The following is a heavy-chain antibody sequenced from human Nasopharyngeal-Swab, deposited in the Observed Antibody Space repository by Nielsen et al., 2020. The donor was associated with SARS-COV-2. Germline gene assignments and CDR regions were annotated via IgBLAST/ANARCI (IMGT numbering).Heavy chain of an antibody. D-gene: IGHD3-3*01. J-gene: IGHJ6*02. CDR3: ARDDDFWSGYSNGMDV. CDR2: IKQDGSEK. Sequence: GESLKIPCAASGFTFSSYWMSWVRQAPGKGLEWVANIKQDGSEKYYVDSVKGRFTISRDNAKNSLYLQMNSLRAEDTAVYYCARDDDFWSGYSNGMDVWGQGTTVTVSS. CDR1: GFTFSSYW. V-gene: IGHV3-7*01.